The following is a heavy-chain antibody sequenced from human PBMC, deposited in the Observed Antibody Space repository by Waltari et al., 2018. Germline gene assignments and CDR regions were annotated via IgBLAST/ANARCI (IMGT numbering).Heavy chain of an antibody. CDR3: ARSPMVPDY. CDR2: IYHSGRT. D-gene: IGHD3-10*01. CDR1: GYSISSGYY. J-gene: IGHJ4*02. Sequence: QVQLQESGPGLVKPSETLSLTCAVSGYSISSGYYWGWIRQPPGKGLEWIGSIYHSGRTYYNPSLKSRVTISVDTSKNQFSLKLSSVTAADTAVYYCARSPMVPDYWGQGTLVTVSS. V-gene: IGHV4-38-2*01.